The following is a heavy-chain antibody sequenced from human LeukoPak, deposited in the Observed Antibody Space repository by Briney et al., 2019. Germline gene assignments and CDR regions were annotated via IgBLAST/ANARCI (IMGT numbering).Heavy chain of an antibody. Sequence: SVKVSCKASGGTFSSYAISWVRQAPGQGLEWMGGIIPIFGTANYAQKFQGRVTITADESTSTAYMELSSLTSDDTALYYCATFGTPRSSDYYFHYWGQGTLVTVSS. CDR3: ATFGTPRSSDYYFHY. V-gene: IGHV1-69*13. D-gene: IGHD6-6*01. J-gene: IGHJ4*02. CDR2: IIPIFGTA. CDR1: GGTFSSYA.